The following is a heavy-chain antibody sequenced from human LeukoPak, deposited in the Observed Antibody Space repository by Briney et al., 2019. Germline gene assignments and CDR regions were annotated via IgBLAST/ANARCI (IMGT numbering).Heavy chain of an antibody. CDR3: ANSESSSGYYYND. V-gene: IGHV1-69*05. CDR2: IIPIFGTA. D-gene: IGHD3-22*01. J-gene: IGHJ4*02. Sequence: EASVKVSCKASGGTFSSYAISLVRQAPGQGLEWMGGIIPIFGTANYAQKFQGRVTITTDESTSTAYMELSSLRSEDTAVYYCANSESSSGYYYNDWGQGTLVTVSS. CDR1: GGTFSSYA.